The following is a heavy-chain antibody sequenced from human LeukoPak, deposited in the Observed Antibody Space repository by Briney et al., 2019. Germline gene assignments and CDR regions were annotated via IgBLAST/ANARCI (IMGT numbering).Heavy chain of an antibody. CDR3: ARRPEPRSVAGDY. J-gene: IGHJ4*02. D-gene: IGHD6-19*01. CDR1: GYTLTGYY. CDR2: ISAYNGNT. V-gene: IGHV1-18*04. Sequence: EASVKVSCKASGYTLTGYYMHWVRQAPGQGLEWMGWISAYNGNTNYAQKLQGRVTMTTDTSTSTAYMELRSLRSDDTAVYYCARRPEPRSVAGDYWGQGTLVTVSS.